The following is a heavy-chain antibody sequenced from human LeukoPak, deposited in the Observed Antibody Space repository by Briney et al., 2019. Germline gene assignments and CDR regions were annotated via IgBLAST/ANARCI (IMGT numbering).Heavy chain of an antibody. J-gene: IGHJ4*02. CDR1: GGSISNYY. CDR2: IYYSGST. CDR3: ARVYDSSGYPYYFDY. Sequence: SETLSLTCTVSGGSISNYYWSWIRQPPGKRLEWIGYIYYSGSTNYNPSLKSRVTISVDTSKNQFSLKLSSVTAADTAVYYCARVYDSSGYPYYFDYWGQGTLVTVSS. D-gene: IGHD3-22*01. V-gene: IGHV4-59*01.